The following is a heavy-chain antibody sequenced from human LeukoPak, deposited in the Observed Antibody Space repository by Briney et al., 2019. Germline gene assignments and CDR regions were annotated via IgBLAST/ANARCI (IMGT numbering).Heavy chain of an antibody. CDR3: ARSKALRLDDIYY. Sequence: SVKVSCKASGGTFSSYAISWVRQAPGQGLEWMGGIIPIFGTANYAQKFQGRVTITADESTSTAYMELSSLRSEDTVVYYCARSKALRLDDIYYWGQGTLVTVSS. D-gene: IGHD3-9*01. CDR2: IIPIFGTA. J-gene: IGHJ4*02. V-gene: IGHV1-69*01. CDR1: GGTFSSYA.